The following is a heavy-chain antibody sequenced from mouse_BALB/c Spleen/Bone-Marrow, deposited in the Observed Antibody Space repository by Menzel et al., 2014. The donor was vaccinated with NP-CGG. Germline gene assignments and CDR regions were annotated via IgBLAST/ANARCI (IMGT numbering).Heavy chain of an antibody. V-gene: IGHV1-69*02. D-gene: IGHD1-1*02. CDR3: TRGWDY. CDR1: GYTFTSYW. Sequence: FQLQQSGAELVRPGASLKLSCKASGYTFTSYWINWVKQRPGQGLEWIGNIYPSDSYTNYNQKFKDKATLAIDKSSSTAYMQLSSPTSEDSAVYYCTRGWDYWGQGTTLTVSS. CDR2: IYPSDSYT. J-gene: IGHJ2*01.